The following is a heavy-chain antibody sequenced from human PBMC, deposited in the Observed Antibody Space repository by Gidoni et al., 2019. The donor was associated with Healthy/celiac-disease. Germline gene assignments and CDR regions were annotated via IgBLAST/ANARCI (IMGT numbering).Heavy chain of an antibody. D-gene: IGHD2-2*02. CDR1: GGSFSGYY. V-gene: IGHV4-34*01. CDR2: INHSGST. J-gene: IGHJ1*01. Sequence: QVQLQQWGAGLLKPSETLYLTCAVYGGSFSGYYWSWIRPPPGKGLEWIGEINHSGSTNYNPSLKSRVTISVDTSKNQFSLKLSSVTAADTAVYYCARNGGGYQLLYGREYFQHWGQGTLVTVSS. CDR3: ARNGGGYQLLYGREYFQH.